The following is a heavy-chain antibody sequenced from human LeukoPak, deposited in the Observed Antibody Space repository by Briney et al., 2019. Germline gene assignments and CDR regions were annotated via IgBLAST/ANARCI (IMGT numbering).Heavy chain of an antibody. CDR1: GGSISSSSYY. Sequence: SETLSLTCTVSGGSISSSSYYWGWIRQPPGKGLEWIGSIYYSGGTYYNPSLKSRVTISVDTSKNQFSLKLSSVTAADTAVYYCARSKRGCYYYPFWFDPWGQGTLVSVSS. V-gene: IGHV4-39*07. J-gene: IGHJ5*02. CDR3: ARSKRGCYYYPFWFDP. CDR2: IYYSGGT. D-gene: IGHD3-22*01.